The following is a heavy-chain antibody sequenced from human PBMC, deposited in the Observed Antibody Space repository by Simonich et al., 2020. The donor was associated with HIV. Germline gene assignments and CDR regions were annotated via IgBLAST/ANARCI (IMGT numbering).Heavy chain of an antibody. CDR2: IYYSGST. CDR3: ARRGHYYDSFDL. CDR1: GGSISTYY. D-gene: IGHD3-22*01. J-gene: IGHJ2*01. V-gene: IGHV4-59*12. Sequence: QVQLQESGPGLVKPSETLSLTCTVSGGSISTYYWSWIRQPPGKGLEWIGYIYYSGSTTYNPSLKGRVTISVDTSKNQFSLKLSSVTAADTAVYYCARRGHYYDSFDLWGRGTLVTVSS.